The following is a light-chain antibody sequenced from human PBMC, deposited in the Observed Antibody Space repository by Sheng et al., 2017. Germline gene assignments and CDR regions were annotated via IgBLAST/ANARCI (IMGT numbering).Light chain of an antibody. CDR1: QSVSSK. CDR2: GAS. J-gene: IGKJ1*01. CDR3: QQYNNWPRT. Sequence: EIVMTQSPATLSVSPGERATLSCRASQSVSSKLAWYQQKPGQAPRLLIYGASTRATGIPARFSGSGSGTEFSLTISSLQSEDFAVYYCQQYNNWPRTFGPGTKVEIK. V-gene: IGKV3-15*01.